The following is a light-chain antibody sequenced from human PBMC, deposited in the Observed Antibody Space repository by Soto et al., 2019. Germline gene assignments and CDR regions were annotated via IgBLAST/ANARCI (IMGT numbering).Light chain of an antibody. V-gene: IGKV2-28*01. CDR2: LCS. CDR1: QSLLHSNGYNY. CDR3: MQALQTPPYT. Sequence: DIVLTQSPLSLPVTPGEPASISCRSSQSLLHSNGYNYLSWYLQTPGQSPQLLIFLCSNRASGVPDRFSGSESGTDFTLKISRVEAEDVGTYYCMQALQTPPYTFGQGSKLEIK. J-gene: IGKJ2*01.